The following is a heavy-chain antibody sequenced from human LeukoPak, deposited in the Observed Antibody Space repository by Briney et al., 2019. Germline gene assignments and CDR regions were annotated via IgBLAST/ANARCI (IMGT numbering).Heavy chain of an antibody. CDR2: ISGSGGST. V-gene: IGHV3-23*01. CDR3: ARGLYCSGGSCYDPFDY. J-gene: IGHJ4*02. Sequence: GGTLRLSCAASGFTFSSYGMSWVRQAPGKGLEWVSAISGSGGSTYYADSVKGRFTISRDNSKNTLYLQMNSLRAEDTAVYYCARGLYCSGGSCYDPFDYWGQGTLVTVSS. CDR1: GFTFSSYG. D-gene: IGHD2-15*01.